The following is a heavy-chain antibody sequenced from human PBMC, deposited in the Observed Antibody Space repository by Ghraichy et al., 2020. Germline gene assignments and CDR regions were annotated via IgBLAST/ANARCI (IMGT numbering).Heavy chain of an antibody. CDR2: IYPGDSDT. J-gene: IGHJ6*02. Sequence: GESLNISCKGSGYSFTSYWIGWVRQMPGKGLEWMGIIYPGDSDTRYSPSFQGQVTISADKSISTAYLQWSSLKASDTAMYYCARAYYDFWSGYPSYGMDVWGQGTTVTVSS. CDR1: GYSFTSYW. V-gene: IGHV5-51*01. D-gene: IGHD3-3*01. CDR3: ARAYYDFWSGYPSYGMDV.